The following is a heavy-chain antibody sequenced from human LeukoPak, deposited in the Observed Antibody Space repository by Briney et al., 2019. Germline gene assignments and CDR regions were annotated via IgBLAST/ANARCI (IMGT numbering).Heavy chain of an antibody. Sequence: SETLSLTCTVSGGSISSYYWSWIRQPPGKGLEWIGYIYYSGSTNYNPSLKSRVTISVDTSKNQFSLKLSSVTAADTAVYYCARVLGITIFGVVRYHWFDPWGQGTLVTDSS. CDR2: IYYSGST. J-gene: IGHJ5*02. V-gene: IGHV4-59*01. CDR3: ARVLGITIFGVVRYHWFDP. CDR1: GGSISSYY. D-gene: IGHD3-3*01.